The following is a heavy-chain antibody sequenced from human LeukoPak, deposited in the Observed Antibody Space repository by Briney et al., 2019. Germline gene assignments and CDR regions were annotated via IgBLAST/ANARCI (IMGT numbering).Heavy chain of an antibody. Sequence: SETLSLTCTVSGGSISTNNYYWGWIRQPPGKGLEWIGSIYYSGSTYYNPSLKSRVTISVDTSKNQFSLKLNSVTAADTAVYYCARNRYYYGSGNYGVPNWFDPCGQGTLVTVSS. D-gene: IGHD3-10*01. V-gene: IGHV4-39*01. CDR2: IYYSGST. J-gene: IGHJ5*02. CDR1: GGSISTNNYY. CDR3: ARNRYYYGSGNYGVPNWFDP.